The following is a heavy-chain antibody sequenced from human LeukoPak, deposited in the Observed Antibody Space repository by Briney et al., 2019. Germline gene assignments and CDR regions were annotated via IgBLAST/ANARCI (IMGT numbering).Heavy chain of an antibody. CDR1: GASISSDY. D-gene: IGHD3-22*01. CDR3: ARAGNYYYSSGYYSHFDY. V-gene: IGHV4-59*01. Sequence: PSETLSLTCTVSGASISSDYWNWIRQPPGKGLEWIGHVYHSGSTNCNPSLKSRVTISVDTSKNQFSLKLSSVTAADTAVYYCARAGNYYYSSGYYSHFDYWGQGTLVTVSS. CDR2: VYHSGST. J-gene: IGHJ4*02.